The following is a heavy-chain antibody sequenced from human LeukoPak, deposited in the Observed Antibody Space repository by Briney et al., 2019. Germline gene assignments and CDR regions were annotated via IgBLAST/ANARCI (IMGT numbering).Heavy chain of an antibody. Sequence: ASVKVSCKASGYTFTSYAMHWVRQAPGQRLEWMGWINAGNGSTKYSQKFQGRVTVTRDTSTTTVHMELRGLRSEDTAVYYCARDQEGFDYWGQGTVVTVSS. CDR3: ARDQEGFDY. CDR1: GYTFTSYA. J-gene: IGHJ4*02. CDR2: INAGNGST. V-gene: IGHV1-3*01.